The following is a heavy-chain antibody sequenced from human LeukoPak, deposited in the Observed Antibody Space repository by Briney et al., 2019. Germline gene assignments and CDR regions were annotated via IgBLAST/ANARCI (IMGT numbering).Heavy chain of an antibody. CDR2: IVYSGST. Sequence: SETLSLTCTVSGGSISSYYWSWIRQPPGQGLEWIGFIVYSGSTNYNPSLKSRVTISIDTSNNQLSLKLSSVTAADTAVYYCARHREMDSYEAFDMWGQGTMVTVSS. CDR1: GGSISSYY. D-gene: IGHD5-24*01. J-gene: IGHJ3*02. CDR3: ARHREMDSYEAFDM. V-gene: IGHV4-59*08.